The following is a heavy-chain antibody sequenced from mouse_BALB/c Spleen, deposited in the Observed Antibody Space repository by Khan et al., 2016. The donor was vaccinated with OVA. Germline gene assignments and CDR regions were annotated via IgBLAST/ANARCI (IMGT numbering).Heavy chain of an antibody. CDR2: MNTYTGES. CDR3: ARPPCFSYVMGY. V-gene: IGHV9-3-1*01. J-gene: IGHJ4*01. Sequence: LVESGPELKKPGETVKISCKASGYTFTNYGMNWVKQAPGKDLKWMGWMNTYTGESTYAEDFKGRFTLSLETSASTAYLQINNLKNEDTATYFCARPPCFSYVMGYWGQGTSVTVSS. CDR1: GYTFTNYG.